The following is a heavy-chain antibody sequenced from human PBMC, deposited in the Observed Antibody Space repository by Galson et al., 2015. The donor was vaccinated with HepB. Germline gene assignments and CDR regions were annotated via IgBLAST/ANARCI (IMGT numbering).Heavy chain of an antibody. V-gene: IGHV5-51*03. J-gene: IGHJ2*01. CDR2: IYPGDSDT. CDR1: GYSFTSYW. CDR3: ARPASHPYCTNGVCYPPYWYFDL. D-gene: IGHD2-8*01. Sequence: QSGAEVKKPGESLKISCKGSGYSFTSYWIGWVRQMPGKGLEWMGIIYPGDSDTRYSPSFQGQVTISADKSISTAYLQWSSLKASDTAMYYCARPASHPYCTNGVCYPPYWYFDLWGRGTLVTVSS.